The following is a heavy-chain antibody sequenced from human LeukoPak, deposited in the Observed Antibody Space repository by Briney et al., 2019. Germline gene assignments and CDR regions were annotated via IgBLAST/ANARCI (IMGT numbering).Heavy chain of an antibody. J-gene: IGHJ4*02. V-gene: IGHV5-51*01. CDR2: IYPGDSDT. CDR3: ARLGDDSSGYYYPVDY. CDR1: GYSFTSYW. Sequence: GESLKISCKGSGYSFTSYWIGWVRQMPGKGLEWMGIIYPGDSDTRYSPSFQGQVTISADKSISTAYLQWSSLKASDTAVYYCARLGDDSSGYYYPVDYWGQGTLVTVSS. D-gene: IGHD3-22*01.